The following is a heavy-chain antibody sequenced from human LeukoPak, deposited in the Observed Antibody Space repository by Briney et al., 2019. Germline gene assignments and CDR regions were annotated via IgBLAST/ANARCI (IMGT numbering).Heavy chain of an antibody. CDR3: ARDFGRCSSTSCDGLYWYFDL. Sequence: SETLSLTCTVSGGSISSGGYYWSWIRQPPGKGLEWIGYIYHSGSTYYNPSLKSRVTISVDRSKNQFSLKLSSVTAADTAVYYCARDFGRCSSTSCDGLYWYFDLWGRGTLVTVSS. D-gene: IGHD2-2*01. V-gene: IGHV4-30-2*01. J-gene: IGHJ2*01. CDR1: GGSISSGGYY. CDR2: IYHSGST.